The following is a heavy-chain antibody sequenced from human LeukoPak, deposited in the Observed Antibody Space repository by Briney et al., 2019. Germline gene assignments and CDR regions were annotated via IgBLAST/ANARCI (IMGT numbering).Heavy chain of an antibody. CDR3: ARELGMEVGSHYYGMDV. Sequence: SVKVSCKASGGTFSSYAISRVRQAPGQGLEWMGRIIPILGIANYAQKFQGRVTITADKSTSTAYMELSSLRSEDTAVYYCARELGMEVGSHYYGMDVWGQGTTVTVSS. J-gene: IGHJ6*02. CDR2: IIPILGIA. CDR1: GGTFSSYA. V-gene: IGHV1-69*04. D-gene: IGHD1-26*01.